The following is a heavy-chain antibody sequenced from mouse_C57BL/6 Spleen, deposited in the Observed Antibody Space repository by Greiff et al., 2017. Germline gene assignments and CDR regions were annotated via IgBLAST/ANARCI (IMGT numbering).Heavy chain of an antibody. Sequence: LVEPGASVKLSCKATGYTFTGYWIEWVKQRPGHGLEWIGAILPGSGSTHYNEKFKGKATFTADTSSNAAYTQRSSLTSEDSAIYYGAKFAEDWYFEVWGTGTTVTVSS. V-gene: IGHV1-9*01. J-gene: IGHJ1*03. CDR1: GYTFTGYW. CDR3: AKFAEDWYFEV. CDR2: ILPGSGST.